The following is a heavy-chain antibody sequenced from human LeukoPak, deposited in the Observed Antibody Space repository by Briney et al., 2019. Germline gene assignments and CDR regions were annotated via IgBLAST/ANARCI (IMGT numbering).Heavy chain of an antibody. V-gene: IGHV3-74*01. D-gene: IGHD3-16*01. Sequence: QPGGSLRLSCAASGFTFSSSWMHWVRHAPGKGLVWVSRITRDVSSTTYADSVKGRFNTSRDNAKNTLYLQKDGLRDDDTAVYYCAREPGYESWCPFWGGMDVWGNGTTVIVSS. J-gene: IGHJ6*04. CDR1: GFTFSSSW. CDR2: ITRDVSST. CDR3: AREPGYESWCPFWGGMDV.